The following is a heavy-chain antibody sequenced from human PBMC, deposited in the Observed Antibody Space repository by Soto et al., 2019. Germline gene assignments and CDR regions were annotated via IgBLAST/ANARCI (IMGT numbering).Heavy chain of an antibody. CDR2: IYYSGST. Sequence: PSETLSLTCTVSGGSVSSGSYYWSWIRQPPGKGLEWIGYIYYSGSTNCNPSLKSRVTISVDTSKNQFSLKLSSVTAADTAVYYCARDSAVAGTRGGTVFDYWGQGTLVTVSS. CDR3: ARDSAVAGTRGGTVFDY. J-gene: IGHJ4*02. V-gene: IGHV4-61*01. CDR1: GGSVSSGSYY. D-gene: IGHD6-19*01.